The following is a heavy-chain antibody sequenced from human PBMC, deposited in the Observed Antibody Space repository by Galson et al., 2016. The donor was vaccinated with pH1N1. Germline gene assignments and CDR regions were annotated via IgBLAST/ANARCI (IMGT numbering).Heavy chain of an antibody. Sequence: PALVKPTQTLTLTRSFSGFSLTNTAENVAWIRQPPGKSLEWLALIYWDDDQRYNPSLADRLTITKDTFKSQVVLTMTNMESADTGTYFCAHWRCNHNNGYYNSFDAWGQGILVTVSS. CDR1: GFSLTNTAEN. CDR2: IYWDDDQ. J-gene: IGHJ5*02. V-gene: IGHV2-5*02. CDR3: AHWRCNHNNGYYNSFDA. D-gene: IGHD3-9*01.